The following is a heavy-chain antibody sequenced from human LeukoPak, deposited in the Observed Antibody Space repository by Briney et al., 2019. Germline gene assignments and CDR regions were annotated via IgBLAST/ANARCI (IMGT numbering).Heavy chain of an antibody. CDR3: GRGGGGSYLEYSFDY. V-gene: IGHV4-59*11. CDR2: INYSGNT. J-gene: IGHJ4*02. CDR1: GASITRRY. D-gene: IGHD3-10*01. Sequence: SETLSLTCTVSGASITRRYWSRIRQPPGKGLEWIGYINYSGNTNYSPSLKSRVTISVDTSKNQFSLKLSSVTAADTAVYYCGRGGGGSYLEYSFDYWGQGTLVTVSS.